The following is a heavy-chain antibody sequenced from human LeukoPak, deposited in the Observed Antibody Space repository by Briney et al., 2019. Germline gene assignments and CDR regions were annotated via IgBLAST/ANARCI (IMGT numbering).Heavy chain of an antibody. J-gene: IGHJ4*02. Sequence: GGSLRLSCAASGFTFDDYAMHWVRQAPGKGLEWVSLISWDGGSTYYADSVKGRFTISRDNSKNSLYLQMNSLRAEDTALYYCAKEAEYSSGWYSVNYFDYWGQGTLVTVSS. V-gene: IGHV3-43D*03. CDR1: GFTFDDYA. D-gene: IGHD6-19*01. CDR2: ISWDGGST. CDR3: AKEAEYSSGWYSVNYFDY.